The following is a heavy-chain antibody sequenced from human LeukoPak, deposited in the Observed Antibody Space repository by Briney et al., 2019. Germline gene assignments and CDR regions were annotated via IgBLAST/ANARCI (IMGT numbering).Heavy chain of an antibody. CDR2: INHSGST. D-gene: IGHD2-2*02. V-gene: IGHV4-34*01. CDR1: GGSFSGYY. CDR3: ARVLGYCSSTSCYIRLSYAFDI. Sequence: SETLSLTCAVYGGSFSGYYWSWIRQPPGKGLEWIGEINHSGSTNYNPSLKSRVTISVDTSKNQFSLKLSSVTAADTAVYYCARVLGYCSSTSCYIRLSYAFDIWGQGTMVTVSS. J-gene: IGHJ3*02.